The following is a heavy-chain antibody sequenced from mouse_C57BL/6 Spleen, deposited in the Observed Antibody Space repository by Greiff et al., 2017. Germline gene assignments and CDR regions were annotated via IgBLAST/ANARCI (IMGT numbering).Heavy chain of an antibody. J-gene: IGHJ4*01. Sequence: EVKLVESGGGLVKPGGSLTLSCAASGFTFSSYAMSWVRQTPEKRLEWVATISDGGSYTYYPDNVKGRFTISRDNAKNNLYLQMSHLKSEDTAMYYCARANSNWGGAMDYWGQGTSVTVSS. CDR2: ISDGGSYT. CDR1: GFTFSSYA. D-gene: IGHD2-5*01. CDR3: ARANSNWGGAMDY. V-gene: IGHV5-4*03.